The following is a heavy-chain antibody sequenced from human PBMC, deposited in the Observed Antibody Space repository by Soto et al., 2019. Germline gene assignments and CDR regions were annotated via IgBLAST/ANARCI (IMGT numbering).Heavy chain of an antibody. V-gene: IGHV3-7*01. CDR3: ANILSPSRYYFDY. J-gene: IGHJ4*02. Sequence: GGSLRLSCAASGFTFSSYWMSWVRQAPGKGLEWVANIKQDGSEKYYVDSVKGRFTISRDNAKNSLYLQMNSLRAEDTAVYYCANILSPSRYYFDYWGQGTLVTVSS. CDR1: GFTFSSYW. D-gene: IGHD3-9*01. CDR2: IKQDGSEK.